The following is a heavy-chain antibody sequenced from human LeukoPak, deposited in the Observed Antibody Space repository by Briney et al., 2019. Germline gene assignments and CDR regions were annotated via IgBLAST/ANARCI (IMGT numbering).Heavy chain of an antibody. D-gene: IGHD5-18*01. CDR2: ISGSGGRT. CDR3: AKEGYSYGDGYFDY. CDR1: GFTFSSYA. Sequence: QTGGSLRLSCAASGFTFSSYAMSWVRQAPGKGLEWVSAISGSGGRTYYADSVKGRFTISRDNSKNTLYLQMNSLRAEDTAVYYCAKEGYSYGDGYFDYWGQGTLVTVSS. J-gene: IGHJ4*02. V-gene: IGHV3-23*01.